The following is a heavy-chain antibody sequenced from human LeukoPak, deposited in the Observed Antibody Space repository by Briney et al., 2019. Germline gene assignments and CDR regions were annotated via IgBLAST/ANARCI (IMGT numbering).Heavy chain of an antibody. CDR3: ARSPAWSGYYTYYFDY. J-gene: IGHJ4*02. CDR1: GFTVSNNY. D-gene: IGHD3-3*01. V-gene: IGHV3-53*01. Sequence: GGSLRLSCAASGFTVSNNYMSWVRQAPGKGLEWVSVLYSGGSTYYTDPVKGRFTISRDNSKNTLYLQMNSLRAEDTAVYYCARSPAWSGYYTYYFDYWGQGTLVTVSS. CDR2: LYSGGST.